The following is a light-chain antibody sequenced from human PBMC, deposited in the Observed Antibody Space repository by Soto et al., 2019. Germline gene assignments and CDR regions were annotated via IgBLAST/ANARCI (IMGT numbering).Light chain of an antibody. CDR2: EVN. Sequence: QSALTQPASVSGSPGQSITISCTGTSSDVGGYNYVSWYQQHPGKAPKLMIYEVNNRPSGVSNRFSGCKSGNTAALTISGLQAEDEADYYCSSYTSSSTLVFGTGTKLTVL. CDR1: SSDVGGYNY. V-gene: IGLV2-14*01. CDR3: SSYTSSSTLV. J-gene: IGLJ1*01.